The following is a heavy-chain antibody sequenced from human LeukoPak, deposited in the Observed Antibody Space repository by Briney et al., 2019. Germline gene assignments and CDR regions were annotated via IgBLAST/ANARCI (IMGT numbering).Heavy chain of an antibody. CDR2: ISGSGGST. J-gene: IGHJ4*02. D-gene: IGHD4-17*01. CDR1: GFTFSSYA. CDR3: AKVDGDYRRYPDY. V-gene: IGHV3-23*01. Sequence: GGSLRLSCAASGFTFSSYAMSWVRQAPGKGLEWVSVISGSGGSTYYADSVKGRFTISRDNSKNTLYLQMNSLRAEDTAVYYCAKVDGDYRRYPDYWGQGTLVTVSS.